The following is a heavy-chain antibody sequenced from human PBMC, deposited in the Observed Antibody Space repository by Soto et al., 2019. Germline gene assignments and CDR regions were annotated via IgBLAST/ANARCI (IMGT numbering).Heavy chain of an antibody. CDR3: VRGMNPLF. V-gene: IGHV3-21*06. CDR1: GFTLRTYT. CDR2: ISISSSDR. Sequence: VGSLRLSWAASGFTLRTYTMNWVRQAPGKGLEWVSSISISSSDRHYADSVRGRFTISRDNAKNALYLQMNSLRADDTAVYFCVRGMNPLFGGQGTLVTVSS. J-gene: IGHJ4*01.